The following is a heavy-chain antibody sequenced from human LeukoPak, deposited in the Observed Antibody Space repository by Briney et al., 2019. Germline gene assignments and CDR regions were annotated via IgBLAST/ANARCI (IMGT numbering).Heavy chain of an antibody. J-gene: IGHJ3*02. CDR1: GGSITSSNW. D-gene: IGHD3-10*01. CDR3: AKSNGYGLVDI. CDR2: IHHSGST. V-gene: IGHV4-4*02. Sequence: PSGTLSLTCAVSGGSITSSNWWTWVRQPPGKGLEWIGEIHHSGSTYYSPSLRSRVTISLDTSRNQFSLKLNSVTAADTAVYYCAKSNGYGLVDIWGQGTMVTVSS.